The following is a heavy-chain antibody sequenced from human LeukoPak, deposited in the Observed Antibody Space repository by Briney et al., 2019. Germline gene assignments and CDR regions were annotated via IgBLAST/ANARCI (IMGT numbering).Heavy chain of an antibody. CDR3: ASQSKVPGNS. CDR1: GGSFSGYY. Sequence: PSETLSLTCAVYGGSFSGYYWSWIRQPPGKGLEWIGEINHSGSTNYNPSLKSRVTISVDTSKNQFSLKMSSVTAADTAVYYCASQSKVPGNSGGQGPLVTVSS. V-gene: IGHV4-34*01. CDR2: INHSGST. J-gene: IGHJ5*01. D-gene: IGHD3-9*01.